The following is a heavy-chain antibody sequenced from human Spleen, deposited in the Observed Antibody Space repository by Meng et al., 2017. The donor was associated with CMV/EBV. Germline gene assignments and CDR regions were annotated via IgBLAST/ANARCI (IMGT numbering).Heavy chain of an antibody. CDR2: INHSGST. CDR3: ARGRRDGSSSVYYFDY. Sequence: GSLRLSCAASGFTFSSYAMSWIRQPPGKGLEWIGEINHSGSTNYNPSLKSRVTISVDTSKNQFSLKLSSVTAADTAVYYCARGRRDGSSSVYYFDYWGQGTLVTVSS. CDR1: GFTFSSYA. V-gene: IGHV4-34*01. J-gene: IGHJ4*02. D-gene: IGHD6-6*01.